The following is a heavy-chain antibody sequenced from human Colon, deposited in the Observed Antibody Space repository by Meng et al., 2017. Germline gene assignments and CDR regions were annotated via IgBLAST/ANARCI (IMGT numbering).Heavy chain of an antibody. CDR3: ARAPPRYNWNSKELSNWFDP. J-gene: IGHJ5*02. CDR1: GYTFTSYD. D-gene: IGHD1-1*01. V-gene: IGHV1-8*01. CDR2: MNPNSGNT. Sequence: ASVKVSCKASGYTFTSYDINWVRQATGQGLEWMGWMNPNSGNTGYAQKFQGRVTMTRNTSISTAYMELSSLRSEDTAMYYCARAPPRYNWNSKELSNWFDPWGQGTLVTVSS.